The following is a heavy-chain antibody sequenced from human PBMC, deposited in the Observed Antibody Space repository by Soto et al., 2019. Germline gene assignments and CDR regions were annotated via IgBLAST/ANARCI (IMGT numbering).Heavy chain of an antibody. CDR2: IYYSGST. Sequence: SETLSLTCTVSGGSISSYYWSWIRQPPGKGLEWIGYIYYSGSTNYNPSLKSRVTISVDTSKNQFSLKLSSVTAAGTAVYYCARAGYYDFWSGYTPNNWFDPWGQGTLVTVSS. CDR3: ARAGYYDFWSGYTPNNWFDP. D-gene: IGHD3-3*01. J-gene: IGHJ5*02. CDR1: GGSISSYY. V-gene: IGHV4-59*01.